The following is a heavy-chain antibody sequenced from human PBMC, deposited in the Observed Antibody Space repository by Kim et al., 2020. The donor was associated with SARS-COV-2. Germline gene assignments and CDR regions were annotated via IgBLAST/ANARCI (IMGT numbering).Heavy chain of an antibody. V-gene: IGHV4-34*01. CDR3: ARTGYLGWARGRNFDY. CDR1: GGSFSGYY. J-gene: IGHJ4*02. D-gene: IGHD3-3*01. Sequence: SETLSLTCAVYGGSFSGYYWSWIRQPPGKGLEWIGEINHSGSTNYNPSLKSRVTISVDTSKNQFSLKLSSVTAADTAVYYCARTGYLGWARGRNFDYWGQGTLVTVSS. CDR2: INHSGST.